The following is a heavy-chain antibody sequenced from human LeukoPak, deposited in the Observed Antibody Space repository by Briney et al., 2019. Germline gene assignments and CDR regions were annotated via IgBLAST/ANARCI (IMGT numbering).Heavy chain of an antibody. V-gene: IGHV3-53*01. J-gene: IGHJ3*02. CDR1: GFTVSGNY. CDR2: IYSGGTT. D-gene: IGHD5-24*01. Sequence: GGSLRLSCAVSGFTVSGNYMSWVRQAPGKGLEWVSLIYSGGTTYYADSVKGRFTISRDNSKNTLYLQMNSLRAEDTAVYYCAKDREMATIFRNDAFDIWGQGTMVTVSS. CDR3: AKDREMATIFRNDAFDI.